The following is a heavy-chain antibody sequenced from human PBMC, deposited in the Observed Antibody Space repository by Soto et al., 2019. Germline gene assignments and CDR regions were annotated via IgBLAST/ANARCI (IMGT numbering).Heavy chain of an antibody. J-gene: IGHJ4*02. V-gene: IGHV4-4*02. D-gene: IGHD6-19*01. CDR2: IYYSGGT. CDR3: ARDTGWGLGY. CDR1: GDSINSNYC. Sequence: QVQLQESGPGLVRPSGTLSLTCAVSGDSINSNYCWTWVRQPPGKGLEWIAEIYYSGGTSYNPSLKRRVTISLDKSKNQFSLKLTSVTAADTAIYYCARDTGWGLGYWGQGTLVTVSS.